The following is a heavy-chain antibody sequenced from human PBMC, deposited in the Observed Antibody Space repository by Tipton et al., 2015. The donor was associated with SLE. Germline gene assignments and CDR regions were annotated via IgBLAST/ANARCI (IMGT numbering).Heavy chain of an antibody. J-gene: IGHJ4*02. V-gene: IGHV3-33*01. CDR2: IWYDGSSK. Sequence: SLRLSCAASGFTFSSCGMHWVRQAPGKGLEWVALIWYDGSSKYYADSVKGRFTISRDNSKNTLYLQMNSLRADDTAVYFCARDSGSSGDYFDYWGQGTLVTVSS. CDR3: ARDSGSSGDYFDY. D-gene: IGHD6-6*01. CDR1: GFTFSSCG.